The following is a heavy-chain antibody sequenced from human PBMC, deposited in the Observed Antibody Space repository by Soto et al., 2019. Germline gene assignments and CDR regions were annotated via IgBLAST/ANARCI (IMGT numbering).Heavy chain of an antibody. CDR3: TRLPYSSSWPDAEYFQH. J-gene: IGHJ1*01. V-gene: IGHV3-73*01. CDR1: GFTFSGSA. D-gene: IGHD6-13*01. CDR2: IRSKANSYAT. Sequence: PGGSLRLSCAASGFTFSGSAMHWVRQASGKGLEWVGRIRSKANSYATAYAASVKGRFTISRDDSKNTAYLQMNSLKTEDTAVYYCTRLPYSSSWPDAEYFQHWGQGTLVTVSS.